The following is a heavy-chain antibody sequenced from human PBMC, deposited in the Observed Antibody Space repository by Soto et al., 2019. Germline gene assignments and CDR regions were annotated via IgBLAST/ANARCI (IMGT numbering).Heavy chain of an antibody. J-gene: IGHJ4*02. Sequence: GGSLRLSCAASGFTFSSYSMNWVRQAPGKGLEWVSYISSSSSTIYYADSVKGRFTISRDNAKNSLYLQMNSLRAEDTAVYYCARRPGVRSRWRDGGYYFDYWGQGTLVTSPQ. CDR3: ARRPGVRSRWRDGGYYFDY. CDR2: ISSSSSTI. V-gene: IGHV3-48*04. CDR1: GFTFSSYS. D-gene: IGHD3-16*02.